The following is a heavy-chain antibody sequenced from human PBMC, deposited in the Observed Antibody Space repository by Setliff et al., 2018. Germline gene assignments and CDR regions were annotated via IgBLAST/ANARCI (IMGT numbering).Heavy chain of an antibody. D-gene: IGHD6-25*01. CDR1: GFIFSGYW. V-gene: IGHV3-74*01. J-gene: IGHJ4*02. CDR2: MHSDGSST. CDR3: ARDRSGGRDY. Sequence: GGSLRLSCAASGFIFSGYWMHWVRQAPGKGLMWVSRMHSDGSSTSYADSVKGRFTISRDNAKNTLYLQMNSLRAEDTAVYYCARDRSGGRDYWGQGTLVTVSS.